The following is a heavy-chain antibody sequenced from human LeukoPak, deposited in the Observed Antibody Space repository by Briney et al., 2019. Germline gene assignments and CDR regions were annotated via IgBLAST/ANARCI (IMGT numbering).Heavy chain of an antibody. J-gene: IGHJ6*02. CDR3: ARDVVPAAPDYYYYGMDV. V-gene: IGHV4-4*07. CDR2: IYTSGST. CDR1: GGSLSSYY. D-gene: IGHD2-2*01. Sequence: SETLSLTCTVSGGSLSSYYRSWIRQPAGKGLEWIGRIYTSGSTNYNPSLKSRVTMSVDTSKNQFSLKLSSVTAADTAVYYCARDVVPAAPDYYYYGMDVWGQGTTVTVSS.